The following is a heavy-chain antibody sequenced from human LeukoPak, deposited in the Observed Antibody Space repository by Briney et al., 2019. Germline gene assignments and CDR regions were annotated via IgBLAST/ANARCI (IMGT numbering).Heavy chain of an antibody. V-gene: IGHV3-66*01. Sequence: GGSLRLSCTASGFTVSSNYMSWVRQAPGEGLEWVSVIYSGGSTYSADSVKGRFTISRDNSKNTVYLQMNSLRAEDTAVYYCAREYSGIYFFDYWGQGTLVAVSS. J-gene: IGHJ4*02. CDR2: IYSGGST. D-gene: IGHD1-26*01. CDR3: AREYSGIYFFDY. CDR1: GFTVSSNY.